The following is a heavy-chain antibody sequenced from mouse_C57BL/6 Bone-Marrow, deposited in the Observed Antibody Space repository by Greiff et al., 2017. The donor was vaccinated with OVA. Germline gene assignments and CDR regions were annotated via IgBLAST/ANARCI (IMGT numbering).Heavy chain of an antibody. CDR1: GYTFTSYW. Sequence: VQLQQPGAELVRPGSSVKLSCKASGYTFTSYWMHWVKQRPIQGLEWIGNIDPSDSETHYNQKFKDKATLTVDKSSSTAYMQLSSLTSEDSAVYYCARSRGVVARNWYFDVWGTGTTVTVSS. V-gene: IGHV1-52*01. D-gene: IGHD1-1*01. CDR2: IDPSDSET. J-gene: IGHJ1*03. CDR3: ARSRGVVARNWYFDV.